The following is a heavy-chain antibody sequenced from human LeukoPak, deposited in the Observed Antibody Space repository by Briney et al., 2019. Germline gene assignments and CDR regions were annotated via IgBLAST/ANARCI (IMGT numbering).Heavy chain of an antibody. D-gene: IGHD3-3*01. CDR3: ARYYDFWSGYSRRLAFDI. Sequence: PSETLSLTCTVSGGSISSYYWSWIRQPPGKGLEWIGYIYYSGSTNYNPSLKSRVTISVDTSKNQFSLKLRSVTAADTAVYYCARYYDFWSGYSRRLAFDIWGQGTMVTVSS. CDR1: GGSISSYY. V-gene: IGHV4-59*01. J-gene: IGHJ3*02. CDR2: IYYSGST.